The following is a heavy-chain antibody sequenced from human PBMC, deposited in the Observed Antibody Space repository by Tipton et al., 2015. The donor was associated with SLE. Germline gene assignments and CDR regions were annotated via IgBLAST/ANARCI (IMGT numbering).Heavy chain of an antibody. V-gene: IGHV4-61*02. D-gene: IGHD2-2*02. J-gene: IGHJ3*02. CDR3: ARESGYTSPSPFDI. CDR1: GGSISSGSYY. Sequence: TLSLTCTVSGGSISSGSYYWSWIRQPAGKGLEWIGRIYTSGSTNYNPSLKSRVTISVDTSKNQFSLKLSSVTAADTAVYYCARESGYTSPSPFDIWGQGTMVTVSS. CDR2: IYTSGST.